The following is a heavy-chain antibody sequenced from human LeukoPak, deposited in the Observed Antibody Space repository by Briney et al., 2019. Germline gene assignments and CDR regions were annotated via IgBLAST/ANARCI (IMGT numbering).Heavy chain of an antibody. CDR3: ARGNWGLFDY. CDR2: ISWNSGSI. CDR1: GFTFDDYA. J-gene: IGHJ4*02. Sequence: GRSLRLSCAASGFTFDDYAMHWVRQAPGKGLEWVSGISWNSGSIGYADSVKGRFTISRDNAKNSLYLQMNSLRVEDTAVYYCARGNWGLFDYWGQGTLVTVSS. V-gene: IGHV3-9*01. D-gene: IGHD7-27*01.